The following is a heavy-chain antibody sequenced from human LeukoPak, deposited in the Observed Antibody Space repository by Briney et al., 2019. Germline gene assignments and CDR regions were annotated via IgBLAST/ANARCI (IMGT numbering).Heavy chain of an antibody. V-gene: IGHV3-48*03. Sequence: PGGSLRLSCAASRFTFSSYEMNWVRQAPGKGLEWVSYISSSGSTIYYEDAVKGRFTISRDKAKNSLYLQMKSLRAEDTAVYYCAKHSVTYSDYFDYWSQGTLVTVSS. CDR2: ISSSGSTI. CDR1: RFTFSSYE. D-gene: IGHD1-26*01. J-gene: IGHJ4*02. CDR3: AKHSVTYSDYFDY.